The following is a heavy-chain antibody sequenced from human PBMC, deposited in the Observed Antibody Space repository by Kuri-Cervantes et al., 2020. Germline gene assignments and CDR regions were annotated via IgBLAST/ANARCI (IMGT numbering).Heavy chain of an antibody. V-gene: IGHV4-59*13. CDR1: GGSISSYY. Sequence: ESLKISCTVSGGSISSYYWSWIRQPPGKGLEWIGYIYYSGSTNYNPSLKSRVTMSVDTSKNQFSLKLSSVTAADTAVYYCARSGTQGYCSGGSCYVSGWFDPWGQGTLVTVSS. J-gene: IGHJ5*02. CDR2: IYYSGST. CDR3: ARSGTQGYCSGGSCYVSGWFDP. D-gene: IGHD2-15*01.